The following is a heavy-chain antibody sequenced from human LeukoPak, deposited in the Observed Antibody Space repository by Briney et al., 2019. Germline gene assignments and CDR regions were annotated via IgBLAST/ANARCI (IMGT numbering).Heavy chain of an antibody. CDR1: GGTFSSYT. CDR3: ASEKVPNLVLGANGY. CDR2: IIPILGIA. Sequence: SVKVSCKASGGTFSSYTISWVRQAPGQGLEWMGRIIPILGIANYAQKFQGRVTITADKSTSTAYMELSSLRSEDTAVYYCASEKVPNLVLGANGYWGQGTLVTVSS. V-gene: IGHV1-69*02. J-gene: IGHJ4*02. D-gene: IGHD1-26*01.